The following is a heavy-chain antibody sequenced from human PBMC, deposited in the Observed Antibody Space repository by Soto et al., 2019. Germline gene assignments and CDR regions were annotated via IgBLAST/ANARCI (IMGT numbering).Heavy chain of an antibody. J-gene: IGHJ6*02. CDR2: ISNSSSTI. CDR3: ARDSPGRYCSSTSCPRMDV. Sequence: GGSLRLSCAAPGFTFSSYSMNWVRQAPGKGLEWVSYISNSSSTIYYADSVKGRFTISRDNAKNSLYLQVNSLRDEDTAVYYCARDSPGRYCSSTSCPRMDVWGQGTTVTVSS. V-gene: IGHV3-48*02. CDR1: GFTFSSYS. D-gene: IGHD2-2*01.